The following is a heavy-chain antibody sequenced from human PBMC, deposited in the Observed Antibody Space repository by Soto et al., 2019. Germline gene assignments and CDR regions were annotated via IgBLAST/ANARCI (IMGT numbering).Heavy chain of an antibody. CDR2: IYWDDSK. D-gene: IGHD3-9*01. V-gene: IGHV2-5*02. J-gene: IGHJ4*02. CDR1: GFSLSTSGVG. Sequence: QITLKESGPTLVRPTQTLTLTCAFSGFSLSTSGVGMGWIRQPPGNALEWLAVIYWDDSKHYSPSLRSRLTITKDTSKNQVVLTMTNMDPMDTGTYYCAHKGPEDWPLDYWGQGSLVTVSS. CDR3: AHKGPEDWPLDY.